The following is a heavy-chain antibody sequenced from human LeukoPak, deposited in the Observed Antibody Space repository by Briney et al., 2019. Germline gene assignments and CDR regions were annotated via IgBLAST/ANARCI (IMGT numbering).Heavy chain of an antibody. Sequence: SETLSLTCTVSGGSISSYYWSWIRQPAGKGLEWIGRIYTSGSTNYNPSLKSRVTMSVDTSKNQFSLKLSSVTAADTAVYYCARLRHYYDSSGYALENAFDTWGQGTMVTVSS. D-gene: IGHD3-22*01. V-gene: IGHV4-4*07. J-gene: IGHJ3*02. CDR1: GGSISSYY. CDR2: IYTSGST. CDR3: ARLRHYYDSSGYALENAFDT.